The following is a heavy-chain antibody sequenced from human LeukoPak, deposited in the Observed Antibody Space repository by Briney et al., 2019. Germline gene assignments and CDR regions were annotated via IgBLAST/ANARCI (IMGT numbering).Heavy chain of an antibody. D-gene: IGHD1-7*01. CDR2: IWYDGSNK. CDR1: GFTFSSYG. CDR3: ARSDNWNYESATYLDY. V-gene: IGHV3-33*01. J-gene: IGHJ4*02. Sequence: PGRSLRLSCAASGFTFSSYGMHWVRQAPGKGLEWVAVIWYDGSNKYYADSVKGRFTISRDNSKNTLYLQMNSLRAEDTAVYYCARSDNWNYESATYLDYWGQGTLVTVSS.